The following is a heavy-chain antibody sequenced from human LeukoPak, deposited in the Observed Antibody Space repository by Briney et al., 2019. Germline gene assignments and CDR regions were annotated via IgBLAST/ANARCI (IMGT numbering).Heavy chain of an antibody. CDR1: GFTFSSYG. CDR3: AKDLLRYDILTGPVNWFDP. Sequence: GGFLRLSCAASGFTFSSYGMHWVRQAPGKGLEWVAVISYDGSNKYYADSVKGRFTISRDNSKNTLYLQMNSLRAEDTAVYYCAKDLLRYDILTGPVNWFDPWGQGTLVTVSS. V-gene: IGHV3-30*18. J-gene: IGHJ5*02. D-gene: IGHD3-9*01. CDR2: ISYDGSNK.